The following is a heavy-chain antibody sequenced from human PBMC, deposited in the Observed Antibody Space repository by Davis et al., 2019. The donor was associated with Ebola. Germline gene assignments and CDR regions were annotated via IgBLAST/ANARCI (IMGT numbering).Heavy chain of an antibody. CDR2: IWYDGSNK. Sequence: GESLKISCAASGFTFSSYGMHWVRQAPGKGLEWVAVIWYDGSNKYYADSVKGRFTISRDNSKNTLYLQMNSLRAEDTAVYYCARFQLRYQVEGYYFDYWGQGTLVTVSS. V-gene: IGHV3-33*01. CDR1: GFTFSSYG. CDR3: ARFQLRYQVEGYYFDY. D-gene: IGHD4-17*01. J-gene: IGHJ4*02.